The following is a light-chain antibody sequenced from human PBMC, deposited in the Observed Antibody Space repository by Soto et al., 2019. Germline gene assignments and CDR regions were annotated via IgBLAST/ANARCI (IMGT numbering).Light chain of an antibody. CDR3: GTWDSSLSIFV. CDR1: SSNIGNYY. Sequence: QSVRKRAPSVSAAAVQGGTMSCSGGSSNIGNYYVSWHQQLPGTAPKLLIYENDKRPSGIPDRFSGSKSGTSATLGITGLQTGDEADYYCGTWDSSLSIFVFGTGTKVTLL. CDR2: END. V-gene: IGLV1-51*02. J-gene: IGLJ1*01.